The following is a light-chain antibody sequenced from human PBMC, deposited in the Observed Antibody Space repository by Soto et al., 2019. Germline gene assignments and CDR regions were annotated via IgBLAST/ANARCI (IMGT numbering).Light chain of an antibody. J-gene: IGKJ5*01. CDR1: QTISSP. CDR2: ATS. CDR3: QHSYGTPA. Sequence: DIQMTQSPSSLSASVGDRVTITCRASQTISSPLSWYQHKPGKVPELLIYATSRLQSGVPSRFSGSRSGTDFTLTISSLQPEDFATYYCQHSYGTPAFGQGTRLEIK. V-gene: IGKV1-39*01.